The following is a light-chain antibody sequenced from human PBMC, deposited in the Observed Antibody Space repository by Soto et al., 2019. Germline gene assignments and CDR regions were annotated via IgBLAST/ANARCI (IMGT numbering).Light chain of an antibody. J-gene: IGKJ1*01. CDR1: QSVTSTY. V-gene: IGKV3-20*01. CDR3: QPYGRSPM. CDR2: ATS. Sequence: IGLAQYPRTGSLSANGRAAVSCRASQSVTSTYLAWYQQRPGQAPRLLFYATSSRAIGVPDRFSGSGSGTDFTLTICRLEPEDFAAYYCQPYGRSPMVGQGTKVDI.